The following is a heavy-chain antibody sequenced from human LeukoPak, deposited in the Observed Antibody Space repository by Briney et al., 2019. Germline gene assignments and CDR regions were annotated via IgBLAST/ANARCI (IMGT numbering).Heavy chain of an antibody. CDR3: ARVAISHYFDY. V-gene: IGHV3-30*03. J-gene: IGHJ4*02. CDR1: GFTFSSYG. D-gene: IGHD2-21*01. CDR2: ISYDGSNK. Sequence: GGSLRLSCAVSGFTFSSYGMHWVRQAPGKGLEWVAVISYDGSNKYYADSVKGRFTISRDNSKNTLYLQMNSLRSEDTAVYYCARVAISHYFDYWGQGTLVTVSS.